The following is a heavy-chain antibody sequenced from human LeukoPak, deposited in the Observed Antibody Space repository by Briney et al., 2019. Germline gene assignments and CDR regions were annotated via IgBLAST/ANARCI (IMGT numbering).Heavy chain of an antibody. Sequence: PSETLSLTCTVSGGSISSSSYYWGWIRQPPGKGLEWIGSIYYSGSTYYNPSLKSRVTISVDTSKNQFSLKLSSVTAADTAVYYCARHPSYSSSWYVGRYYFDYWGQGTLVTVSS. J-gene: IGHJ4*02. CDR3: ARHPSYSSSWYVGRYYFDY. D-gene: IGHD6-13*01. CDR1: GGSISSSSYY. V-gene: IGHV4-39*01. CDR2: IYYSGST.